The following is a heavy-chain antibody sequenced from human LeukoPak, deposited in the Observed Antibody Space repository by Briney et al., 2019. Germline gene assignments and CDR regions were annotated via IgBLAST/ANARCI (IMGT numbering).Heavy chain of an antibody. CDR3: ARQKWYQPFDP. CDR1: GGSVSSDMYY. Sequence: SETLSLTCTVSGGSVSSDMYYWGWIRQPPGKVLEWIGGIYHSGNSYYNPSLKSRVTISVDTSRNQFSLKLRSVTAADTAVYYCARQKWYQPFDPWGRGTLVTVSS. J-gene: IGHJ5*02. D-gene: IGHD2-8*01. CDR2: IYHSGNS. V-gene: IGHV4-39*01.